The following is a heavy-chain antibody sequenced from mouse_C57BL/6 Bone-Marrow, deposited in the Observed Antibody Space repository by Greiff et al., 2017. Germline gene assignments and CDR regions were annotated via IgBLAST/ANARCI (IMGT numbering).Heavy chain of an antibody. CDR1: GYTFTSYG. CDR3: ATPYYYGSSYQFAY. CDR2: IYPRSGNT. D-gene: IGHD1-1*01. J-gene: IGHJ3*01. V-gene: IGHV1-81*01. Sequence: QVQLKQSGAELARPGASVKLSCKASGYTFTSYGISWVKQRTGQGLEWIGEIYPRSGNTYYNEKFKGKATLTADKSSSTAYMELRSLTSEDSAVYFCATPYYYGSSYQFAYWCRGTLVTVSA.